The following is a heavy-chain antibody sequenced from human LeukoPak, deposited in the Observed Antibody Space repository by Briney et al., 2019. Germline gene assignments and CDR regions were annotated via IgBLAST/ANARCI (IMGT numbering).Heavy chain of an antibody. V-gene: IGHV3-33*08. J-gene: IGHJ4*02. CDR3: ARAAGEGGYYLPVNY. CDR2: IWYDGSNK. CDR1: GFTFSSYA. D-gene: IGHD3-3*01. Sequence: GGSLRLSCAASGFTFSSYAMSWVRQAPGKGLEWVAVIWYDGSNKYYADSVKGRFTISRDNSNNTLYLQMNSLRAEDTAIYYCARAAGEGGYYLPVNYWGQGTLLTVSS.